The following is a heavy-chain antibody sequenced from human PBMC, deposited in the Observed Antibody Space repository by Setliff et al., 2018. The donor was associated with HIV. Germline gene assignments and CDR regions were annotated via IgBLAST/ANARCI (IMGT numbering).Heavy chain of an antibody. CDR1: GFTLSNYW. J-gene: IGHJ4*02. CDR3: ARDGWGSNYGYGY. CDR2: IKEDGSDK. D-gene: IGHD5-18*01. V-gene: IGHV3-7*03. Sequence: PGGSLRLSCAASGFTLSNYWMSWVRQAPGKGLEWLANIKEDGSDKYYVDSVKGRFTISRDNAKNSLYLQMNSLRAEDTAVYYCARDGWGSNYGYGYWGQGVLVTVSS.